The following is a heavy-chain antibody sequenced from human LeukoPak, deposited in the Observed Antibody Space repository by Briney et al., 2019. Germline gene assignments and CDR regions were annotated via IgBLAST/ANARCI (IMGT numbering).Heavy chain of an antibody. CDR2: IIPMFVTA. J-gene: IGHJ3*02. D-gene: IGHD6-13*01. CDR1: GGTSNKYS. V-gene: IGHV1-69*06. Sequence: SVKVSCKASGGTSNKYSISWVRQAPGQGPEWMGGIIPMFVTANYAQKFQGRLTITADKSTSTAYMELSSLRSEDTAAYYCARDDFSSARAFDIWGQGTMVTVSS. CDR3: ARDDFSSARAFDI.